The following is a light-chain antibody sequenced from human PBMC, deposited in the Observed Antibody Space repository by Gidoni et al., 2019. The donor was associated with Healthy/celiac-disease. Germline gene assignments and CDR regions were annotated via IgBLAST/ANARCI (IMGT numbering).Light chain of an antibody. CDR2: AAS. J-gene: IGKJ5*01. CDR1: QSISNY. CDR3: QKYNSGPS. Sequence: DIQMTQSPSSLSASVGESITITCRARQSISNYLSWYQQKPGKVPKLLIYAASTLQSGFPSRFSGSGSGTDFTLTISSLQPEDVATYYRQKYNSGPSFGQGTRLEIK. V-gene: IGKV1-27*01.